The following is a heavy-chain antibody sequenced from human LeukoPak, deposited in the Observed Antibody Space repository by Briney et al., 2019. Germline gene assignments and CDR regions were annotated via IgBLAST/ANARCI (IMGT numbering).Heavy chain of an antibody. D-gene: IGHD2-2*01. CDR2: INPNSGGT. Sequence: ASVKVFCKASGYTFIGYYIHWVRQAPGQGLEWMGWINPNSGGTNYAQKFQGRVTMTRDTSISTAYMELSRLISDDTAVYHCARAHCSSTNCYQFDYWGQGTLVTVSS. CDR3: ARAHCSSTNCYQFDY. V-gene: IGHV1-2*02. CDR1: GYTFIGYY. J-gene: IGHJ4*02.